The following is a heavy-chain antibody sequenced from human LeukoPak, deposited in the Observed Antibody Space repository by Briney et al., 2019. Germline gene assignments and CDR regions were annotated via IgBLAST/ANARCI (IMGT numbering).Heavy chain of an antibody. Sequence: SETLSLTCTVSGGSISSYYWSWIRRPPGKGLEWIGYIYYSGSTNYNPSLKSRVTISVDTSKNQFSLKLSSVTAADTAVYYCARGWTDSSGFDYWGQGTLVTVSS. V-gene: IGHV4-59*01. CDR3: ARGWTDSSGFDY. D-gene: IGHD3-22*01. J-gene: IGHJ4*02. CDR2: IYYSGST. CDR1: GGSISSYY.